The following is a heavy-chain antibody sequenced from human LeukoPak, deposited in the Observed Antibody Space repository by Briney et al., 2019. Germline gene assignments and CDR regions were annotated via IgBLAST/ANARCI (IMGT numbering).Heavy chain of an antibody. D-gene: IGHD3-3*01. CDR2: LSSSSRYI. J-gene: IGHJ6*03. CDR3: ARGAYPYDFWSGYREYYYMDV. CDR1: GFTLSSYS. V-gene: IGHV3-21*01. Sequence: PGGSLRLSLAASGFTLSSYSMNWVRQAPGKGLGWVSSLSSSSRYIYYADSVKGRFTISRDNAKNSLYLQMNSLRAEDTAVYYCARGAYPYDFWSGYREYYYMDVWGKGTTVTVSS.